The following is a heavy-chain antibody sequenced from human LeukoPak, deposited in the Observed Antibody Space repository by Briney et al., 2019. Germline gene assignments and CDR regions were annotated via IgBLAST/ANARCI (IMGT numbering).Heavy chain of an antibody. Sequence: GGSLRLSCAASGFTFSSYGMHWVRQAPGKGLEWVAFIRYHGSHKYYADSVKGRFTISRDNSKNTLYLQMNSLRAEDTAVYYCAFALAAGTVYFQHWGQGTLVTVSS. CDR3: AFALAAGTVYFQH. V-gene: IGHV3-30*02. J-gene: IGHJ1*01. CDR2: IRYHGSHK. CDR1: GFTFSSYG. D-gene: IGHD6-13*01.